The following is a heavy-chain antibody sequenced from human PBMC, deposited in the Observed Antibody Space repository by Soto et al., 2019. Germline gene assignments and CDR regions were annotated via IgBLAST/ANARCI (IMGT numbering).Heavy chain of an antibody. Sequence: VRQPPGKGLVWVSRINTDGSITDYADSVKGRFTVSRDNPKNTLYLQTNSLRAEDTAVYYCARDTDGLHYWGQGTLVTVSS. CDR2: INTDGSIT. V-gene: IGHV3-74*01. CDR3: ARDTDGLHY. J-gene: IGHJ4*02.